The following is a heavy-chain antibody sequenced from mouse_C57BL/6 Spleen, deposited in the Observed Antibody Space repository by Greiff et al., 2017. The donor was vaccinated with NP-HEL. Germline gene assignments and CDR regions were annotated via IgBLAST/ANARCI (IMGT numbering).Heavy chain of an antibody. V-gene: IGHV1-81*01. CDR2: IYPRSGNT. Sequence: VQLQQSGAELARPGASVKLSCKASGYTFTSYGISWVKQRTGQGLEWIGEIYPRSGNTYYNEKFKGKATLTADKSSSTAYMELRSLTSEDSAVYFCARHGSSRYFDYWGQGTTLTVAS. J-gene: IGHJ2*01. CDR1: GYTFTSYG. D-gene: IGHD1-1*01. CDR3: ARHGSSRYFDY.